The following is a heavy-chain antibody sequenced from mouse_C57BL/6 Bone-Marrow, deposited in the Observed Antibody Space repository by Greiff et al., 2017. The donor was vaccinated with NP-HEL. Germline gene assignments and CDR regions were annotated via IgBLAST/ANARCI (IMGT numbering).Heavy chain of an antibody. CDR3: TTLSYYGNYGYFDV. CDR1: GFNIKDDY. CDR2: IDPENGDT. V-gene: IGHV14-4*01. D-gene: IGHD2-10*01. J-gene: IGHJ1*03. Sequence: VQLQQSGAELVRPGASVKLSCTASGFNIKDDYMHWVKQRPEQGLEWIGWIDPENGDTEYASQFQGKATITADTSSNTAYLQLSSLTSEDTAVYYCTTLSYYGNYGYFDVWGTGTTVTVSS.